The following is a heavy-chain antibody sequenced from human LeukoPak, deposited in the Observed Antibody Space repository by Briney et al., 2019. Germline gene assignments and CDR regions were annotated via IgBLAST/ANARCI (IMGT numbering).Heavy chain of an antibody. CDR1: GFTFSSYG. J-gene: IGHJ4*02. V-gene: IGHV3-30*18. D-gene: IGHD3-16*01. Sequence: GGSLRLSCAASGFTFSSYGMHWVRQAPGKGLEWVAVISYDGSNKYYADSVKGRFTISRDNSKNTLYLQMNSLRAEDTAVYYCAKDPHRWGPTGGINYWGQGTLVTVSS. CDR3: AKDPHRWGPTGGINY. CDR2: ISYDGSNK.